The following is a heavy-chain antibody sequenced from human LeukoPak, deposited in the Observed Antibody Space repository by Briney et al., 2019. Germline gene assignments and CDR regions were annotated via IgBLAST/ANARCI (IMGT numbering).Heavy chain of an antibody. CDR3: AKTRSGTYYGDSFDV. V-gene: IGHV4-28*05. CDR2: IYYSGRI. Sequence: SETLSLTCAVSGDSISRSDWWAWIRQPPGKGLEWLRNIYYSGRIYHNPSLQTRVIMSVDSSKNQFSLRLASVTAVDTAVYYCAKTRSGTYYGDSFDVWGQGILVTVSS. D-gene: IGHD1-26*01. CDR1: GDSISRSDW. J-gene: IGHJ3*01.